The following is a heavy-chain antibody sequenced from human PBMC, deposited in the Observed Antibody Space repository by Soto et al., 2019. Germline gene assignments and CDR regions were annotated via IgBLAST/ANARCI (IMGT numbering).Heavy chain of an antibody. D-gene: IGHD3-22*01. Sequence: GKGLEWVSSIGTSGSYIYDTDSVKGRFTISRDDTKDSLYLQMNSLKTEYTAVYHCFTDRQFRPAYWGQGTLVTVSS. J-gene: IGHJ4*02. CDR3: FTDRQFRPAY. CDR2: IGTSGSYI. V-gene: IGHV3-21*03.